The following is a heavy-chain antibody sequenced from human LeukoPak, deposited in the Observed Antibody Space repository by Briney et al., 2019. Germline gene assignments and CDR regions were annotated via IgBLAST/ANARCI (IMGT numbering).Heavy chain of an antibody. D-gene: IGHD6-13*01. CDR3: ARVRGSSWYRENFDY. CDR2: ISAYNGNT. J-gene: IGHJ4*02. V-gene: IGHV1-18*01. Sequence: ASVKVSCKASGYTFTSYGISWVRQAPGQGLEWMGWISAYNGNTNYAQKLQGRVTMTTDTSTSTAYMELRSLRSDDTAVYYCARVRGSSWYRENFDYWGQRTLVTVSS. CDR1: GYTFTSYG.